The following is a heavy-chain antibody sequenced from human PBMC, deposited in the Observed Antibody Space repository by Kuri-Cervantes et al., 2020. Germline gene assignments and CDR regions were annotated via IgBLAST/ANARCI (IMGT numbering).Heavy chain of an antibody. D-gene: IGHD3-3*01. V-gene: IGHV3-9*01. J-gene: IGHJ6*03. CDR1: GFTFDGYA. CDR2: ISWNSGTI. Sequence: GGSLRLSCAASGFTFDGYAMHWVRQAPGKGLEWVSGISWNSGTIGYADSVKGRFTISRDNAKNSLYLQMNSLRAEDTAVYYCARAHYDFWSGWGYYYYYHMDVWGKGTTVTVSS. CDR3: ARAHYDFWSGWGYYYYYHMDV.